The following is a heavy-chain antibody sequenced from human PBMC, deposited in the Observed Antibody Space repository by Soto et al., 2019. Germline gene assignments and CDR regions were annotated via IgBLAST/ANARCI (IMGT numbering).Heavy chain of an antibody. J-gene: IGHJ6*02. CDR3: ARAVITFMRGRIGGAHYGLDA. CDR2: IYYSGST. CDR1: GGSMSSSSYY. D-gene: IGHD3-16*01. V-gene: IGHV4-39*01. Sequence: SETLSLTCTVSGGSMSSSSYYWGWIRQPPGKGLEWIGSIYYSGSTYYNPSLKSRVTISVDTSKNQFSLKLSSVTAADTAVYYCARAVITFMRGRIGGAHYGLDAWGPSTTVT.